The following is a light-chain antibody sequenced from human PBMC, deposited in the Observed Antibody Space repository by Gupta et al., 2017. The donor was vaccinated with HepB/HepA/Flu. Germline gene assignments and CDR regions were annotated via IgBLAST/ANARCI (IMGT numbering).Light chain of an antibody. CDR2: LGS. CDR3: MQTLQTPWT. Sequence: DTVMTQSPLSLPVTPGEPASISCRSSQSLLHSNGYNYLDWFMQKPGQSPQLLISLGSNRASGVPDRYSGSGSGTDFTLKINRVEAEDVGFYYCMQTLQTPWTFGQGTKVEIK. J-gene: IGKJ1*01. V-gene: IGKV2-28*01. CDR1: QSLLHSNGYNY.